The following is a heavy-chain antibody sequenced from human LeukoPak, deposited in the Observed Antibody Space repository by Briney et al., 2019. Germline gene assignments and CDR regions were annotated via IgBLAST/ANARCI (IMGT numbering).Heavy chain of an antibody. Sequence: SVRVSCKASGGTFSSYAISWGRQAPGQGLEWMGGIIPIFGTANYAQKFQGRVTITTDESTSTAYMELSSLRSEDTAVYYCARVGCSSTSCYTPYFDYWGQGTLVTVSS. CDR3: ARVGCSSTSCYTPYFDY. CDR2: IIPIFGTA. D-gene: IGHD2-2*02. J-gene: IGHJ4*02. V-gene: IGHV1-69*05. CDR1: GGTFSSYA.